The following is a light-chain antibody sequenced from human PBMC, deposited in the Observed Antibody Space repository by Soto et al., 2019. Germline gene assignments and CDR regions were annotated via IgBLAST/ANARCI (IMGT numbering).Light chain of an antibody. CDR1: SDDIGTYNY. V-gene: IGLV2-8*01. Sequence: QSALNQPPSASGSPGQSVTISLTCTSDDIGTYNYVSWCQQHSGNAPKLIIYEVDKRPSGVPNRFSGSKSGNTASLTISGLQAEDEADYYCSSFVHKNNLLFGGGTKLTVL. CDR3: SSFVHKNNLL. J-gene: IGLJ2*01. CDR2: EVD.